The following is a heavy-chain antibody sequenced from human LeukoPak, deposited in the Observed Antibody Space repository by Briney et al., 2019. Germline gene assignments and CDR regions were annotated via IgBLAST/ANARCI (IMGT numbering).Heavy chain of an antibody. D-gene: IGHD4/OR15-4a*01. V-gene: IGHV4-59*01. CDR3: VRGPYGASISKWFDP. CDR1: RGSISGYS. J-gene: IGHJ5*02. Sequence: SETLSLTCTVSRGSISGYSWSWIRQSPGGGLEWLGYIYYSGDTAYNPSLRSRVTLSVDTSKNQFSLQLRSVTTADTAVYFCVRGPYGASISKWFDPWGQGTQVIVSP. CDR2: IYYSGDT.